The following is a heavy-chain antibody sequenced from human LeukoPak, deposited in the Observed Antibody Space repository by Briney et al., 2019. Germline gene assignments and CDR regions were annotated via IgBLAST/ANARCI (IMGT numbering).Heavy chain of an antibody. CDR3: AKSTMIVVVIPPFDY. V-gene: IGHV3-23*01. CDR2: ISGSGGST. CDR1: GFSFSTCA. D-gene: IGHD3-22*01. Sequence: GGSLRLSCAASGFSFSTCAMNWVRQAPGKGLEWVSAISGSGGSTYYADSVKGRFTISRDNSKNTLYLQMNSLRADDTAVYYCAKSTMIVVVIPPFDYWGQGTLVTVSS. J-gene: IGHJ4*02.